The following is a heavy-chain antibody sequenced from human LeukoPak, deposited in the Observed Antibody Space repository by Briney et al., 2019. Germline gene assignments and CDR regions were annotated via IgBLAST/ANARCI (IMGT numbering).Heavy chain of an antibody. V-gene: IGHV4-34*01. CDR1: GGSFSGYY. CDR3: ARGVDSGYDSSGYYLYYYYYGMDV. CDR2: INHSGST. J-gene: IGHJ6*02. D-gene: IGHD3-22*01. Sequence: SETLSLTCAVYGGSFSGYYRSWIRQPPGKGLEWIGEINHSGSTNYNPSLKSRVTISVDTSKNQFSLKLSSVTAADTAVYYCARGVDSGYDSSGYYLYYYYYGMDVWGQGTTVTVSS.